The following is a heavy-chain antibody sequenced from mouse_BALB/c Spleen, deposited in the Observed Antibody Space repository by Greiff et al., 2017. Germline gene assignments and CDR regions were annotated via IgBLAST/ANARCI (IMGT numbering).Heavy chain of an antibody. CDR3: ARHWDYAMDY. CDR1: GFSLTSYG. V-gene: IGHV2-9*02. Sequence: VKLVESGPGLVAPSQCLFITCTVSGFSLTSYGVHWVRQPPGKGLEWLGVIWAGGSTNYNSALMSRLSIIKDNSKSQVFLKMNSLQTDDTAMYYCARHWDYAMDYWGQGTSVTVSS. J-gene: IGHJ4*01. CDR2: IWAGGST. D-gene: IGHD4-1*01.